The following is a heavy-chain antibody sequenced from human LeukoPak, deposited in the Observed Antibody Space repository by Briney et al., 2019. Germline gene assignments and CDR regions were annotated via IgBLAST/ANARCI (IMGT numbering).Heavy chain of an antibody. V-gene: IGHV3-48*03. CDR1: GFTFSSYE. Sequence: GGSLRLSCAASGFTFSSYEMNWVRQAPGKGLEWVSYISSSGSTIYYADSVKGRFTISRDNAKNSLYLQMNSLRAEDTAVYYCARTPLGAMGYYGMDVWGQGTTVTASS. J-gene: IGHJ6*02. CDR2: ISSSGSTI. CDR3: ARTPLGAMGYYGMDV. D-gene: IGHD1-26*01.